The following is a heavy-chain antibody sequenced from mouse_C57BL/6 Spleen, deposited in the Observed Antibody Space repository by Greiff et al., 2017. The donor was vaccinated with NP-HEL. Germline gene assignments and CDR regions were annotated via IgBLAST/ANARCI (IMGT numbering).Heavy chain of an antibody. CDR3: ARGGSSPYYFDY. V-gene: IGHV1-52*01. CDR1: GYTFTSYW. D-gene: IGHD1-1*01. J-gene: IGHJ2*01. Sequence: VQLQQSGAELVRPGSSVKLSCKASGYTFTSYWMHWVKQRPIQGLEWIGNIDPSDSETHYNQKFKDKATLTVDKSSSTAYMQLSSLTSEDSAVYYCARGGSSPYYFDYWGQGTTLTVSS. CDR2: IDPSDSET.